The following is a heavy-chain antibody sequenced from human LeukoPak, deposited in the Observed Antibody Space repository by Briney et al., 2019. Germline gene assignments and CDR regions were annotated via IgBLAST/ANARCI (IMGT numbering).Heavy chain of an antibody. CDR2: INPNSGGT. Sequence: GASVKVSCKASGYTFTGYYMHWVRQAPGQGLEWMGWINPNSGGTNYAQKFQGRITLTRDTSISTAYMDLSSLRSDDTAVYYCARGRVVVAGTQGNGKIWDDWGQGTLVTVSS. V-gene: IGHV1-2*02. CDR1: GYTFTGYY. CDR3: ARGRVVVAGTQGNGKIWDD. J-gene: IGHJ4*02. D-gene: IGHD2-15*01.